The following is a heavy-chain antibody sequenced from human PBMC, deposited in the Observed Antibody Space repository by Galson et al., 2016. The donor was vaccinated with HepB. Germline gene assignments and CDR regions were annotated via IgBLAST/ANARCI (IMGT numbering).Heavy chain of an antibody. Sequence: SVKVSCKASGYTFTSYAMHWVRQAPGQRLEWMGWINPGNGNTKYSQKFQGRVTITRDTSASTAYMELSSLRSEDTAVYYCAATTFGVGSWELNYYYYGMDVWGQGTTVTVSS. CDR3: AATTFGVGSWELNYYYYGMDV. CDR1: GYTFTSYA. D-gene: IGHD3-3*01. CDR2: INPGNGNT. J-gene: IGHJ6*02. V-gene: IGHV1-3*01.